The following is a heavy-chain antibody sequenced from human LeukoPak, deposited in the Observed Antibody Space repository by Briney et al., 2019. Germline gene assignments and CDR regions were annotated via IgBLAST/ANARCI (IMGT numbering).Heavy chain of an antibody. J-gene: IGHJ4*02. CDR1: GYTFTIYG. D-gene: IGHD3-22*01. CDR3: RLSSYDSSGYPFDY. CDR2: ISAYNGDP. V-gene: IGHV1-18*01. Sequence: ASVKVSCKPSGYTFTIYGNSWVRPAPGQGLEWMVCISAYNGDPNYAQKLQGRVTMTTDTSTSTAYTELRSLRSDDTAVYYCRLSSYDSSGYPFDYWGQGTLVTVSS.